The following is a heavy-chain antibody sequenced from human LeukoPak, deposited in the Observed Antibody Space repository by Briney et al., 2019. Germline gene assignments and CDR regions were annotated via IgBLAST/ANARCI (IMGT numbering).Heavy chain of an antibody. CDR3: VGRGGYCSSTSCYEAEQYFDY. D-gene: IGHD2-2*01. CDR1: GFTFSTYW. V-gene: IGHV3-74*01. CDR2: INSDGSST. Sequence: GGSLRLSCAASGFTFSTYWMQWVRQAPGKGLVWVSRINSDGSSTIYADSVKGRFTISRDNAKNTLYLQMNSLRAEDTAVYYCVGRGGYCSSTSCYEAEQYFDYWGQGTLVTVSA. J-gene: IGHJ4*02.